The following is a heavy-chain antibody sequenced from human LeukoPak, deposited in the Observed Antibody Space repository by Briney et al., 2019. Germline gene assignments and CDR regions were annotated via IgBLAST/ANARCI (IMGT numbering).Heavy chain of an antibody. J-gene: IGHJ4*02. CDR2: ISYDGSSK. D-gene: IGHD5-12*01. CDR3: ASQFSASDEYFDY. CDR1: GFAFSSYA. V-gene: IGHV3-30-3*01. Sequence: GGSLRHSCAASGFAFSSYAVHWVRQAPGDGLEWVAVISYDGSSKYYADSVKGRFTISRDNSKNTLYLQMNSLRAEDTAVYYCASQFSASDEYFDYWGEGTLVTVSS.